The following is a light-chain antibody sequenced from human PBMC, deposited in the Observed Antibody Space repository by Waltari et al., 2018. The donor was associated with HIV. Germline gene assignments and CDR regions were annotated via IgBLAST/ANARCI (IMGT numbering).Light chain of an antibody. Sequence: QSVLTPPPSVSGAPGPQVTTPCTGTRSSPGARARYDVHRYPPLPGPPHQHPPGTAPKLLIYGNNSLPSGGPDRCSGSKSGASASLAITGLQAEDEADYYCQSYDTSLSGSVFGGGTKLTVL. J-gene: IGLJ3*02. CDR2: GNN. V-gene: IGLV1-40*01. CDR3: QSYDTSLSGSV. CDR1: RSSPGARARYD.